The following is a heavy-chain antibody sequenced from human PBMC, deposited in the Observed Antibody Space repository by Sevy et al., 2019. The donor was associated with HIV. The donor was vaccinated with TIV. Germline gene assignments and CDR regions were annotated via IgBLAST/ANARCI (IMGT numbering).Heavy chain of an antibody. J-gene: IGHJ5*02. Sequence: ASVKVSCKASGGTFSSYAISWVRQAPGQGLEWMGGIIPIFGTANYAQKFQGRVTITADESTSTAYMELSSLRSEDTAVYYCARDGTDYYDSSGYLKWFDPWGQGTLVTVSS. CDR2: IIPIFGTA. V-gene: IGHV1-69*13. CDR1: GGTFSSYA. D-gene: IGHD3-22*01. CDR3: ARDGTDYYDSSGYLKWFDP.